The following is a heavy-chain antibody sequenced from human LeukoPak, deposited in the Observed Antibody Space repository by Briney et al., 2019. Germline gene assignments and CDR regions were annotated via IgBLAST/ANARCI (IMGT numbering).Heavy chain of an antibody. CDR1: GGSISSGSYY. Sequence: PSETLSLTCTVSGGSISSGSYYWSWIRQPAGKGLEWIGRIYTSGSTNYNPSLKSRVTISVDTSKNQFSLKLSSVTAADTAVYYCARDSSSWYNYYCYMDVWGKGTTVTISS. V-gene: IGHV4-61*02. J-gene: IGHJ6*03. CDR2: IYTSGST. CDR3: ARDSSSWYNYYCYMDV. D-gene: IGHD6-13*01.